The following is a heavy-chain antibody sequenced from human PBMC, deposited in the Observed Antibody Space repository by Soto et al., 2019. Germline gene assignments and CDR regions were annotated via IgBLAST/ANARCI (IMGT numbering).Heavy chain of an antibody. CDR2: ILGSTGNT. D-gene: IGHD3-9*01. J-gene: IGHJ4*02. CDR3: TKGAWLDY. V-gene: IGHV3-23*01. CDR1: GFTFSTFD. Sequence: EVQLLESGGGLVQPGGSLRLSCAASGFTFSTFDMRWVRQAPGKGLEWVSAILGSTGNTYYADSVKGRFTISKDNSENTLFLHMTSLRPEDTALYYCTKGAWLDYWGQGMLVTGSS.